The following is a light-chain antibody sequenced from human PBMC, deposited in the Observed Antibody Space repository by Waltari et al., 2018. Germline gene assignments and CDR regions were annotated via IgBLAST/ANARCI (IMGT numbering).Light chain of an antibody. V-gene: IGLV2-11*01. J-gene: IGLJ2*01. CDR1: SSDVGGYNY. CDR3: CSFAGSHTYVV. CDR2: DVS. Sequence: QSALTQPRSVSGSPGQSVTISCTGTSSDVGGYNYVSWYQQHPGKAPKLMIYDVSKRPHGVPECFAGSKSCNTASLTISGLQTEDEADYYCCSFAGSHTYVVFGGGTKLTVL.